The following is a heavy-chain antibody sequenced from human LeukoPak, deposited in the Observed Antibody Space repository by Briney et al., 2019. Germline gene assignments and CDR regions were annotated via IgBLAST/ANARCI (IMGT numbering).Heavy chain of an antibody. CDR1: GGTFSSYA. D-gene: IGHD2-2*01. CDR3: ARDDCSSTSCYGPNYGMDV. J-gene: IGHJ6*02. Sequence: ASVTVSCKASGGTFSSYAISWVRQAPGQGLEWMGRIIPIFGIANYAQKFQGRVTITADKSTSTAYMELSSLRSEDTAVYYCARDDCSSTSCYGPNYGMDVWGQGTTVTVSS. V-gene: IGHV1-69*04. CDR2: IIPIFGIA.